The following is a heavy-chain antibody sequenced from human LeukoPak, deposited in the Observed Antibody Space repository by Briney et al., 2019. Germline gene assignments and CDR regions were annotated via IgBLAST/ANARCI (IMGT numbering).Heavy chain of an antibody. CDR2: IYLSDSDT. V-gene: IGHV5-51*01. J-gene: IGHJ5*02. D-gene: IGHD1-20*01. Sequence: GESLKISCKASGHSLTNYWIVWLRQMPGKGLEWMGMIYLSDSDTRYSPTFQGQVTISADKSINTAYLQWSSLKASDTAMYYCAMLSSITGENWFDPWGQGTLVTVSS. CDR1: GHSLTNYW. CDR3: AMLSSITGENWFDP.